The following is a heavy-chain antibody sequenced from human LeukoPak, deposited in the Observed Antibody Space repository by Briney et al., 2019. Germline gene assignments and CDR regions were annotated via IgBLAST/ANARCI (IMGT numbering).Heavy chain of an antibody. D-gene: IGHD6-19*01. Sequence: GGSLRLSCAASGFTFSSYAMSWVRQAPGKGLEWVSAISGSGGSTYYADSVKGRFTISRDNSKNTLYLQMNSLRAEDTAAYYCAKDQSRSSDWYGLDYWGQGTLVTVSS. J-gene: IGHJ4*02. CDR1: GFTFSSYA. CDR3: AKDQSRSSDWYGLDY. CDR2: ISGSGGST. V-gene: IGHV3-23*01.